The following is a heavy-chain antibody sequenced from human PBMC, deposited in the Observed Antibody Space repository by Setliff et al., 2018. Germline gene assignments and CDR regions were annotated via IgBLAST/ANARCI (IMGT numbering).Heavy chain of an antibody. CDR2: ISSDGSTV. Sequence: ASGFTFSSYEMNWVRQAPGKGLEWVSYISSDGSTVFYADSVKGRFTISRDNAKNSLYLQMNSLRAEDTAVYYCARDTPPDTAMVQQFDYWGQGTLVTVSS. CDR3: ARDTPPDTAMVQQFDY. D-gene: IGHD5-18*01. CDR1: GFTFSSYE. J-gene: IGHJ4*02. V-gene: IGHV3-48*03.